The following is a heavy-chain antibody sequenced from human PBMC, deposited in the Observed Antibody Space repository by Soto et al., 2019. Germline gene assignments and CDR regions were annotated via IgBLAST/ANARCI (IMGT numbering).Heavy chain of an antibody. Sequence: GGSLRLSCAASGFNFGPYWMHWVRQAPGKGLVWVSHINGDGSTIVYADSVKGRFTISRDNAKNTLYLQMNSLRVEDTAVYYCARDRGHPDPLTIWGQGTRVPGSS. J-gene: IGHJ3*02. CDR1: GFNFGPYW. D-gene: IGHD3-10*01. V-gene: IGHV3-74*01. CDR3: ARDRGHPDPLTI. CDR2: INGDGSTI.